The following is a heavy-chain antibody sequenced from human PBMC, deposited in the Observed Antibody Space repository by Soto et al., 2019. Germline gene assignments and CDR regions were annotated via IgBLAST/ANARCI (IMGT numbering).Heavy chain of an antibody. CDR3: ARGEATDYYDSSGYSSNLSEYFQH. J-gene: IGHJ1*01. V-gene: IGHV1-2*04. CDR1: GYTFTGYY. CDR2: INPNSGGT. D-gene: IGHD3-22*01. Sequence: ASVKVSCKASGYTFTGYYMHWVRQAPGQGLEWMGWINPNSGGTNYAQKYQGWVTMTRDTSISTAYMELSRLRSDDTAVYYCARGEATDYYDSSGYSSNLSEYFQHWGQGTLVTV.